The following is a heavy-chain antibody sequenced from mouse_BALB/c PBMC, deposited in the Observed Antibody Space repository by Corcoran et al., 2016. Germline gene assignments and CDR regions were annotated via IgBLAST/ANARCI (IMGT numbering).Heavy chain of an antibody. CDR3: ARAQDSSGDY. CDR1: GYTFTNYL. Sequence: VQLQQSGPELVKPGASVKMSCKASGYTFTNYLIEWVKQRPGQGLEWIGVINPGSGGTNYNEKFKGKATLTADKSSSTAYMQLSSLTSDDSAVYFCARAQDSSGDYWGQGTTLTVSS. J-gene: IGHJ2*01. CDR2: INPGSGGT. D-gene: IGHD3-2*01. V-gene: IGHV1-54*01.